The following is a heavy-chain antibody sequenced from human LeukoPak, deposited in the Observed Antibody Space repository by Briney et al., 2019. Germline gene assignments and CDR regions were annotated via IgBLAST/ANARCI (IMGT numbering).Heavy chain of an antibody. D-gene: IGHD4-17*01. V-gene: IGHV4-59*08. CDR2: IYYSGST. Sequence: PSETLSLTCTVSGGSISSYYWSWIRRPPGKGLEWIGYIYYSGSTNYNPSLKSRVTISVDTSKNQFSLKLSSVTGADTAVYYCARRVYGDYRLNYFDYWGQGTLVTVSS. CDR3: ARRVYGDYRLNYFDY. J-gene: IGHJ4*02. CDR1: GGSISSYY.